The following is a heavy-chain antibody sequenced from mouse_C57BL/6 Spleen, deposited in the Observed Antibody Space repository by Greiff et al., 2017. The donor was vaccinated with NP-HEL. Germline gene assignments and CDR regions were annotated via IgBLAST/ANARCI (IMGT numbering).Heavy chain of an antibody. CDR2: IYPGSGNT. CDR1: GYTFTDYY. J-gene: IGHJ3*01. V-gene: IGHV1-76*01. CDR3: ARGRFEFAY. Sequence: VQLQQSGAELVRPGASVKLSCKASGYTFTDYYINWVKQRPGQGLEWIARIYPGSGNTYYNEKFKGKATLTAEKSSSTAYMQLSSLTSEDSAVYFCARGRFEFAYWGQGTLVTVSA.